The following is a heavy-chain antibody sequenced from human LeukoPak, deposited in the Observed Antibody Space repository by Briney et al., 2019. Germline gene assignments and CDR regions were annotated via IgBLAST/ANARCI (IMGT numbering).Heavy chain of an antibody. J-gene: IGHJ6*03. Sequence: PSETLSLTCTVSDDSISSRSYYWGWIRHPPGKGLDWIGLIYYSGSTYNNPSLKSRVTISVDTSENQFSLELSSVTAADTAVYYCARTYYYDSSYYQPPLYYYYYYMDVWGKGTTVTVSS. CDR1: DDSISSRSYY. V-gene: IGHV4-39*01. CDR2: IYYSGST. CDR3: ARTYYYDSSYYQPPLYYYYYYMDV. D-gene: IGHD3-22*01.